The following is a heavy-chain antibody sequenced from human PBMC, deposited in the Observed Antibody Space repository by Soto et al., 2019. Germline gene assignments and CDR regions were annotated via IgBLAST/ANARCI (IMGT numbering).Heavy chain of an antibody. V-gene: IGHV3-64D*06. Sequence: PGGSLRLSCSASGFTFSSYAMHWVRQAPGKGLEYVSAISSNGGSTYYADSVKGRFTISRDNSKNTLYLQMSSLRAEDTAVYYCVKEGGVPAAIDYYYYGMDVWGQGTTVTVSS. J-gene: IGHJ6*02. CDR1: GFTFSSYA. CDR3: VKEGGVPAAIDYYYYGMDV. CDR2: ISSNGGST. D-gene: IGHD2-2*01.